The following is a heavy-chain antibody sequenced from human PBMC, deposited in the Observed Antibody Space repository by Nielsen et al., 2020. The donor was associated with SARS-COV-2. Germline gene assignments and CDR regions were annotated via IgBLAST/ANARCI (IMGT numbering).Heavy chain of an antibody. CDR2: IWYDGSNK. J-gene: IGHJ4*02. CDR1: GYTFTGYY. D-gene: IGHD3-3*01. CDR3: ARDPSDFWSGYYIRRFDY. Sequence: SCKASGYTFTGYYMHWVRQAPGKGLEWVAVIWYDGSNKYYADSVKGRFTISRDNSKNTLYLQMNSLRAEDTAVYYCARDPSDFWSGYYIRRFDYWGQGTLVTVSS. V-gene: IGHV3-33*01.